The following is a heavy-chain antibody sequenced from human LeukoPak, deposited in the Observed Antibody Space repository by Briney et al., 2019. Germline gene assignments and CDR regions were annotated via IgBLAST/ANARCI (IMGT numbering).Heavy chain of an antibody. Sequence: PGGSLRLSCAVSGFTLSSYGMHWVRQAPGKGMEWVAVIWYDGSNKYYAISVKGRFSISRDNSKNTLYLQINSLRAEDTAVYFCARHRSRYLDYWGQGTLVTVSS. V-gene: IGHV3-33*01. D-gene: IGHD1-14*01. CDR2: IWYDGSNK. J-gene: IGHJ4*02. CDR1: GFTLSSYG. CDR3: ARHRSRYLDY.